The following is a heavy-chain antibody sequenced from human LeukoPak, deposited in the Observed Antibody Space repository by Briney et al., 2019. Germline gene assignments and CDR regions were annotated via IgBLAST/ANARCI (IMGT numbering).Heavy chain of an antibody. CDR1: GLTFSSYA. CDR2: ISGSGGST. Sequence: GGSLRLSCAASGLTFSSYAMSWVRQAPGKGLEWVSGISGSGGSTYYADSVNGRFTISRDNSKNTLYLQMNSLRAEDTAVYYCEDGSGSCWGQGTLVTVSS. D-gene: IGHD3-10*01. J-gene: IGHJ4*02. V-gene: IGHV3-23*01. CDR3: EDGSGSC.